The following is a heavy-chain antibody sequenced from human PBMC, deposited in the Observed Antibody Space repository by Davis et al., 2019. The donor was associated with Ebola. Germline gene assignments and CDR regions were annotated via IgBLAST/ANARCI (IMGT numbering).Heavy chain of an antibody. J-gene: IGHJ6*03. CDR2: IYYSGST. CDR1: GGSISRGGSY. Sequence: PSETLSPTCTVSGGSISRGGSYWTWIRQHPGKGLAWIGYIYYSGSTYYKPSLKSRVTISLDTSKNQFSLNLYSVTAADTAVYYCARDLRYDSSGYDYYFNMDVWGKGTTVTVSS. V-gene: IGHV4-31*03. D-gene: IGHD3-22*01. CDR3: ARDLRYDSSGYDYYFNMDV.